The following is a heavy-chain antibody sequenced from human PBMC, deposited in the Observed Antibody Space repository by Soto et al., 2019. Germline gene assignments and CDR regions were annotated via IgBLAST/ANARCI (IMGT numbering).Heavy chain of an antibody. CDR3: ARMATFGSLNWFDP. D-gene: IGHD3-16*01. J-gene: IGHJ5*02. CDR1: GYSFTNND. Sequence: ASVKVSCKASGYSFTNNDVSWVRQATGQGLEWMGWMNPGSGDTGYAQKFQGRVAMTRDISIATAYMELSSLRSDDTATYYCARMATFGSLNWFDPWGQGTLVTVSS. CDR2: MNPGSGDT. V-gene: IGHV1-8*01.